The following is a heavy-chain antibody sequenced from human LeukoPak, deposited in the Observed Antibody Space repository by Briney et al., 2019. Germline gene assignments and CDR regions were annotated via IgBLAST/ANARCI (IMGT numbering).Heavy chain of an antibody. Sequence: GASVKVSCKVSGYTLTELSMHWVRQAPGKGLEWMGGFDPEGGETIYAQKFQGRVTMTEDTSTDTAYMELSSLRSEDTAVYYCATLSHSSSSWDYYFDYWGQGTLVTVSS. J-gene: IGHJ4*02. CDR1: GYTLTELS. D-gene: IGHD6-6*01. V-gene: IGHV1-24*01. CDR3: ATLSHSSSSWDYYFDY. CDR2: FDPEGGET.